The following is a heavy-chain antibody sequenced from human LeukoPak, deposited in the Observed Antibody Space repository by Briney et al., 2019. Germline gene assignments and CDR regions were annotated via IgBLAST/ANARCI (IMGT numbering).Heavy chain of an antibody. Sequence: GGSLRLACAASGFTFSNFALSWVRQAPGKGLEWVAVIWYDGSNKYYADSVKGRFTISRDNSKNTLYLQMNSLRAEDTAVYYCARDLHCGGDCYSYYFDYWGQGTLVTVSS. D-gene: IGHD2-21*02. CDR3: ARDLHCGGDCYSYYFDY. J-gene: IGHJ4*02. CDR1: GFTFSNFA. CDR2: IWYDGSNK. V-gene: IGHV3-33*08.